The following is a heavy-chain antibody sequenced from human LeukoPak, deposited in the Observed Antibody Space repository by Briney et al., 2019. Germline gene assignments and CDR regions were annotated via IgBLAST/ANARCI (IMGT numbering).Heavy chain of an antibody. Sequence: SETLSLTYTVSGDSISTYYWTWIRQPPGKGLEWIGYIYYSGSANYNPSLKSRVTISVDTSKNQFSLKLSSVTAADTAVYYCARCGLAVELLYYYYYMDVWGKGTTVTVSS. V-gene: IGHV4-59*12. CDR1: GDSISTYY. J-gene: IGHJ6*03. CDR2: IYYSGSA. D-gene: IGHD3-10*01. CDR3: ARCGLAVELLYYYYYMDV.